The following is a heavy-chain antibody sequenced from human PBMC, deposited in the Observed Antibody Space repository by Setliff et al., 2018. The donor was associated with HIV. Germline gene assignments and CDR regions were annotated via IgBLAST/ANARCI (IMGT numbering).Heavy chain of an antibody. CDR2: IYSSGST. J-gene: IGHJ5*02. Sequence: SETLSLTCTVSGGSISGHYWSWIRQPPGRGLEWIWYIYSSGSTNFNPPLQSRVTISVDTSKNQFSLKLSSVTAADTAVYYCARHSGVASPNWFDPWGQGTLVTVSS. CDR3: ARHSGVASPNWFDP. V-gene: IGHV4-4*09. CDR1: GGSISGHY. D-gene: IGHD3-10*01.